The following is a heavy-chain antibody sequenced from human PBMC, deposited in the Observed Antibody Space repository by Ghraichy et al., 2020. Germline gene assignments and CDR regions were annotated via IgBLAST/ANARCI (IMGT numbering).Heavy chain of an antibody. CDR3: ARLETIFGVADY. V-gene: IGHV4-39*01. D-gene: IGHD3-3*01. J-gene: IGHJ4*02. Sequence: SQTLSLTCTVSGGFISSSTSCWAWIRQPPGKGLEWIGSIYYDGTTYYNPSLKSRLTISVDTSKNQFSLKLRSVTAADTAVYYCARLETIFGVADYWGQGTLVTVSS. CDR1: GGFISSSTSC. CDR2: IYYDGTT.